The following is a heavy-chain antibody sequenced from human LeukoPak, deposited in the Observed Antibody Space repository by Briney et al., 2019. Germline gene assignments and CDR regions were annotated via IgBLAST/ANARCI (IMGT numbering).Heavy chain of an antibody. D-gene: IGHD3-10*01. CDR1: GFTFSSHS. CDR3: ASSRSGSYYHFFDY. V-gene: IGHV3-48*01. Sequence: PGGSLRLSCAASGFTFSSHSMNGVRQAPGKGLERGSDISYRSSTKYYADSVKRRFTISRDNANNSLYLQMNSLRAEDTAVYYCASSRSGSYYHFFDYWGQGALVTVSS. J-gene: IGHJ4*02. CDR2: ISYRSSTK.